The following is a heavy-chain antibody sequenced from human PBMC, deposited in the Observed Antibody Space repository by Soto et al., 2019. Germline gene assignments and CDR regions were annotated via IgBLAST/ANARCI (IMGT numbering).Heavy chain of an antibody. V-gene: IGHV1-18*01. D-gene: IGHD3-9*01. J-gene: IGHJ6*02. CDR2: ISAYNGNT. Sequence: GASVKVSCKASGYTFTSYGISWVRQAPGQGLEWMGWISAYNGNTNYAQKLQGRVTMTTYTSTSTAYMELRSLRSDDTAVYYCARELVNYDIFFGLIGRWYYGMDVWGQGTTVTVSS. CDR1: GYTFTSYG. CDR3: ARELVNYDIFFGLIGRWYYGMDV.